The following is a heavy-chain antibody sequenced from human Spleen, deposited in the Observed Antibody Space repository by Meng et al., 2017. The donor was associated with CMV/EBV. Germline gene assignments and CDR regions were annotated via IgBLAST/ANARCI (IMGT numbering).Heavy chain of an antibody. J-gene: IGHJ4*02. Sequence: GGSLRLSCAASGFTFSSYWMRWVRQAPGKGLEWVANIKQDGSEKYYVDSVKGRFTISRDNSKNTLYLQMNSLRAEDTAVYYCAREVGATNYFDFWGQGTLVTVSS. CDR1: GFTFSSYW. CDR3: AREVGATNYFDF. CDR2: IKQDGSEK. D-gene: IGHD1-26*01. V-gene: IGHV3-7*01.